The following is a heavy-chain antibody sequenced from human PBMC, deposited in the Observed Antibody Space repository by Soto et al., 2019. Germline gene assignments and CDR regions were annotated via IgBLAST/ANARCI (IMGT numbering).Heavy chain of an antibody. CDR2: IFSNDEK. V-gene: IGHV2-26*01. J-gene: IGHJ4*02. Sequence: QVTLKESGPVLVNPTETLTLTCTVSGFSLSNARMGVSWIRQPPGKALEWLAHIFSNDEKSYSTSLKSRLTISKDTSKSQVVLTMTNMDPVDTATYYCARISGGAARLATLLDYWGQGTLVTVSS. D-gene: IGHD6-6*01. CDR3: ARISGGAARLATLLDY. CDR1: GFSLSNARMG.